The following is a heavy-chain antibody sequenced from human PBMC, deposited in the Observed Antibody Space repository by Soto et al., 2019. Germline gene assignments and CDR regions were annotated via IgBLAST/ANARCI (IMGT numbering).Heavy chain of an antibody. CDR1: WFTFTRYS. V-gene: IGHV3-21*06. Sequence: GGSLRLSCAASWFTFTRYSMNWVRQAPGKGLEWVSSISSTTNYIYYGDSMKGRFTISRDDAKNSLYLEMNSLRAEDTAAYYCARESEDLTSNFDYWGQGTLVTVSS. J-gene: IGHJ4*02. CDR2: ISSTTNYI. CDR3: ARESEDLTSNFDY.